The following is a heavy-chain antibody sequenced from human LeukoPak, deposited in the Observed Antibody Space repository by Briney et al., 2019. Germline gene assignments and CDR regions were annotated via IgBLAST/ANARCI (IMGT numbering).Heavy chain of an antibody. CDR2: IHPEGNEK. Sequence: GGTLRLSCAVSGFTFSNFWMSWVRQAPGRGLEWVANIHPEGNEKYHVESVKGRFTISRDNTKNLLFLQMNGLRVEDTAVYYCARGDDFSGDHWGQGTLVTVSS. D-gene: IGHD1-1*01. J-gene: IGHJ4*02. CDR1: GFTFSNFW. CDR3: ARGDDFSGDH. V-gene: IGHV3-7*04.